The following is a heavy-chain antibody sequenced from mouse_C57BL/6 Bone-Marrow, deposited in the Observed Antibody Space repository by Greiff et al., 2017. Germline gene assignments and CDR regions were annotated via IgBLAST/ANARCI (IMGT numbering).Heavy chain of an antibody. D-gene: IGHD1-1*01. CDR2: IDPSDSET. V-gene: IGHV1-52*01. CDR1: GYTFTSYW. Sequence: QVHVKQPGAELVRPGSSVKLSCKASGYTFTSYWMHWVKQRPIQGLEWIGNIDPSDSETHYNQKFKDKATLTVDKSSSTAYMQLSSLTSEDSAVYYCAYYGSSYWYFDVWGTGTTVTVSS. CDR3: AYYGSSYWYFDV. J-gene: IGHJ1*03.